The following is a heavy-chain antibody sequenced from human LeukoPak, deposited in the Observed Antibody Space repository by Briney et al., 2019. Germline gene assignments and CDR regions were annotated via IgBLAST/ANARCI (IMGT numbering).Heavy chain of an antibody. J-gene: IGHJ6*02. CDR2: IYYSGST. CDR3: ARVGGLQWFGERGYYYGMDV. CDR1: GGSISSGDYY. D-gene: IGHD3-10*01. V-gene: IGHV4-30-4*01. Sequence: PSETLSLTCTVSGGSISSGDYYWSWIRQPPGKGLEWIGYIYYSGSTYYNPSLKSRVTISVDTSKNQFSLKLSSVTAADTAVYYCARVGGLQWFGERGYYYGMDVWGQGTTVTVSS.